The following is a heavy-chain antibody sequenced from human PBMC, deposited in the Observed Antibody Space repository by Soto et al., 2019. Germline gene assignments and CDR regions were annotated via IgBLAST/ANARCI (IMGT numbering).Heavy chain of an antibody. V-gene: IGHV4-39*01. CDR1: GGSISSSRYF. CDR2: IYYSGST. D-gene: IGHD3-10*02. CDR3: ARHEGYYVRPFDF. Sequence: ASETLSLTCTVSGGSISSSRYFWGWIRLPPGKGLEWIGSIYYSGSTYYNPSLKSRVTMSVDSSKTQFSLKLSSVTAADTALYYCARHEGYYVRPFDFWGQGTLVTVSS. J-gene: IGHJ4*02.